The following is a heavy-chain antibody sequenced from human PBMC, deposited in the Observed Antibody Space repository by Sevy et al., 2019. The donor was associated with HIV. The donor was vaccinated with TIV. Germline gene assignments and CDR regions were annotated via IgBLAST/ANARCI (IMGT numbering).Heavy chain of an antibody. CDR3: ARGGVDYYGMDV. D-gene: IGHD2-15*01. Sequence: GGSPRLSCAASGFTFSSYDMHWVRQATGKGLEWVSAIGTAGDTYYPGSVKGRFTISRENAKNSLYLQMNSLRAGVTAVYYCARGGVDYYGMDVWGQGTTVTVSS. CDR1: GFTFSSYD. CDR2: IGTAGDT. V-gene: IGHV3-13*01. J-gene: IGHJ6*02.